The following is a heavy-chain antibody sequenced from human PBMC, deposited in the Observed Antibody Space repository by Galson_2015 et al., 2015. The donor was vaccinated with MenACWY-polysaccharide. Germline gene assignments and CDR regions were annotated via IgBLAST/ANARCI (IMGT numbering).Heavy chain of an antibody. J-gene: IGHJ5*01. D-gene: IGHD3-22*01. CDR2: ISSNGSTI. V-gene: IGHV3-11*01. Sequence: SLRLSCAASGFTFSDYYMSWVRQAPGKGLEWVSYISSNGSTIYYADSVKGRFTISRDNAKNSLYLKMNSMRAEDTSVYYCARHSSGYCHNWFDSWGQGTLVTVSS. CDR1: GFTFSDYY. CDR3: ARHSSGYCHNWFDS.